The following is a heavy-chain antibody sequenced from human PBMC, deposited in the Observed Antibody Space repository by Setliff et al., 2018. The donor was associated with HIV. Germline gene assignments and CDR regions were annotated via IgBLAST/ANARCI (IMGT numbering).Heavy chain of an antibody. Sequence: PSETLSLTCAVYGGSFSGHSWTWIRQPPGKGLEWIGHIYTSGTTNYNPSLKSRVTISLDTSKNQFSLKLSSVTAADTAVYYCARDRICSGGSCYVGWFDPWGQGTLVTVSS. D-gene: IGHD2-15*01. CDR3: ARDRICSGGSCYVGWFDP. CDR2: IYTSGTT. CDR1: GGSFSGHS. V-gene: IGHV4-4*08. J-gene: IGHJ5*02.